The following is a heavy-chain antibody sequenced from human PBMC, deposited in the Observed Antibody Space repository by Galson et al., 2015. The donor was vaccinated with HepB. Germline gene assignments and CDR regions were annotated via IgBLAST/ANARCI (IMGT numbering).Heavy chain of an antibody. Sequence: SLRLSCAASGFTLSSYAMHWVRQAPGKGLEWVAVISYDGNNKYYPDPVKGRFTISRDNSKNTLYMQMNSLRAEDTAVYYCARTIEGISYNFHYFDYWGRGTLVTVSS. J-gene: IGHJ4*02. CDR3: ARTIEGISYNFHYFDY. V-gene: IGHV3-30*04. CDR2: ISYDGNNK. CDR1: GFTLSSYA. D-gene: IGHD5-24*01.